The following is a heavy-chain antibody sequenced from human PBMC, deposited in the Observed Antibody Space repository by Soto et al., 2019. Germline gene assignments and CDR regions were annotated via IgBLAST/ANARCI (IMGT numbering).Heavy chain of an antibody. Sequence: SETLSLTCTVSGGSITNHYWSWIRQPPGKGLEWIGYVYFSGSTNYNPSLKSRLTISVDTSKNQFSLKLSSVTAADTAVYYCAKYDGNFNYFDYWGQGTLVTV. CDR2: VYFSGST. CDR3: AKYDGNFNYFDY. D-gene: IGHD3-10*01. V-gene: IGHV4-59*08. J-gene: IGHJ4*02. CDR1: GGSITNHY.